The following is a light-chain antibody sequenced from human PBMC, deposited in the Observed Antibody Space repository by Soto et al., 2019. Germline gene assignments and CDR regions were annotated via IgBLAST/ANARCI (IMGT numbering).Light chain of an antibody. CDR3: AAWDDSLNGPWVV. Sequence: QPVLIQPPSASGTPGQRVTISCSGIRSNIGSNSVNWYQQLPGTAPKLLIYSNNQRPSGVPDRFSGSKSGTSASLAISGLQSEDEADYYCAAWDDSLNGPWVVFGGGTKLTVL. CDR2: SNN. J-gene: IGLJ2*01. CDR1: RSNIGSNS. V-gene: IGLV1-44*01.